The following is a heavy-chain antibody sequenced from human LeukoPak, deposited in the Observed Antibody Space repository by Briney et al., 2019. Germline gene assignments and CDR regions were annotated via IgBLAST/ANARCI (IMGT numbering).Heavy chain of an antibody. D-gene: IGHD2-21*02. V-gene: IGHV3-21*01. CDR3: ASRNQYCGGDCFWAFDI. J-gene: IGHJ3*02. Sequence: GGSLRLSCAASGFTFGSYTMNWVRQAPGKGLEWVSSITTRGSYIYYVDSVKGRFTISRDNAKNSLYLQMNSLRAEDTAVYYCASRNQYCGGDCFWAFDIWGQGTMVTVSS. CDR2: ITTRGSYI. CDR1: GFTFGSYT.